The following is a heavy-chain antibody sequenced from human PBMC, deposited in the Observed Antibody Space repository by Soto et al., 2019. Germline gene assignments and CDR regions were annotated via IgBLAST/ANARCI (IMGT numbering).Heavy chain of an antibody. CDR2: VRGNGDPP. J-gene: IGHJ4*02. CDR3: VKSRGGNNFDFFD. V-gene: IGHV3-64D*06. CDR1: GFTFSSYA. D-gene: IGHD5-12*01. Sequence: GGSLRLSCSASGFTFSSYAMHWVRQAPGKGLEYVSGVRGNGDPPFYADSVKGRFTISRDNSKNTLYLQMSGLSADDTAVYYCVKSRGGNNFDFFDWGQGALVTVSS.